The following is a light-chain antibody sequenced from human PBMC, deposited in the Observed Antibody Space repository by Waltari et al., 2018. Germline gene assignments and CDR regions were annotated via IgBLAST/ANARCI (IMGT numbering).Light chain of an antibody. CDR3: SSYTTTSSWV. Sequence: QSALPQPASVSGSPRQSITISCTGTSGDIGNYKFVSWYHQEPGRAPKLIVYDVSQLPSGVSNRFAGSKSGNTASLTISGLQAEDEADYYCSSYTTTSSWVFGGGTKLTVL. V-gene: IGLV2-14*01. CDR1: SGDIGNYKF. CDR2: DVS. J-gene: IGLJ3*02.